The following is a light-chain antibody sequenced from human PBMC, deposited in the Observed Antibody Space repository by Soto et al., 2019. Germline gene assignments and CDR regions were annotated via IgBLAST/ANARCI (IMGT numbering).Light chain of an antibody. CDR2: KAS. V-gene: IGKV1-5*03. J-gene: IGKJ1*01. CDR1: QTISSW. CDR3: QQYNSYTWT. Sequence: DIQMTQSPSTLSASVGDRVTITCRASQTISSWLAWYQQKPGKAPKLLIYKASSVESGVPSRFSGSGSGTEFTLTISSLQPDDFATYYCQQYNSYTWTFGQGTKVEIK.